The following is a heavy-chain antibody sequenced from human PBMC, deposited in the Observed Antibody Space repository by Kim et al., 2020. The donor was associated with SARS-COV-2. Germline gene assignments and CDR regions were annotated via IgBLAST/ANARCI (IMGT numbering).Heavy chain of an antibody. Sequence: SETLSLTCTVSGGSISSSSYYWGWIRQPPGKGLEWIGSIYYSGSTYYNPSLKSRVTISVDTSKNQFSLKLSSVTAADTAVYYCARVVLELRKVEALMYNWFDPWGQGTLVTVSS. J-gene: IGHJ5*02. D-gene: IGHD1-7*01. V-gene: IGHV4-39*01. CDR2: IYYSGST. CDR3: ARVVLELRKVEALMYNWFDP. CDR1: GGSISSSSYY.